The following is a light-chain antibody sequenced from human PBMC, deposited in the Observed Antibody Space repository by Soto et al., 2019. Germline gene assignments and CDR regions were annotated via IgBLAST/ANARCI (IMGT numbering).Light chain of an antibody. J-gene: IGLJ3*02. CDR3: QSYDSSLSGSV. CDR1: SSNIGAGYG. V-gene: IGLV1-40*01. CDR2: VNN. Sequence: QSVLTQPPSVSGAPGQRVTISCTGSSSNIGAGYGVHWYQQLPGTAPKLLIYVNNNRPSGVPDRFSGSKSGTSASLAITGLQADDEAEYYCQSYDSSLSGSVFGGGTQLTVL.